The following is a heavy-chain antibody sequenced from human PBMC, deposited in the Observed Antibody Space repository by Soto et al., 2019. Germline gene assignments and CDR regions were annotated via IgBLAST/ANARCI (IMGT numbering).Heavy chain of an antibody. D-gene: IGHD1-26*01. Sequence: EVKLLESGGALVQPGGSLRLSCSASGFTFSAYTMTWIRQAPGKGLEWVSGIRENGDPTYYSDAVKGRFTISRDNSRNTLYLQLDSLRPEDTAIYYCAKNRPLGNGSHFDSWGRGTRVTVSS. CDR1: GFTFSAYT. CDR3: AKNRPLGNGSHFDS. CDR2: IRENGDPT. V-gene: IGHV3-23*01. J-gene: IGHJ5*01.